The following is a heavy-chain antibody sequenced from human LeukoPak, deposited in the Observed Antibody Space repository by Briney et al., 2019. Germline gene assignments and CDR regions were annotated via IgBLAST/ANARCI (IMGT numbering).Heavy chain of an antibody. CDR3: ARVRSGSDDWVDP. V-gene: IGHV3-74*03. CDR1: GFTFSAYW. CDR2: IDTVGSTT. J-gene: IGHJ5*02. Sequence: GGSLRLSCAASGFTFSAYWMHWVRQAPGKGLVWVSRIDTVGSTTTYADSVKGRFTISRDSAKNTLHLQMSSLTADDTGVYYCARVRSGSDDWVDPWGQGTLVTVSS. D-gene: IGHD3-3*01.